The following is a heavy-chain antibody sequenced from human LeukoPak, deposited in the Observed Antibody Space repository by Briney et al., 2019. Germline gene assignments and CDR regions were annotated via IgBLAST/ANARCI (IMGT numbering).Heavy chain of an antibody. J-gene: IGHJ4*02. CDR1: GGTFSSYA. CDR3: ARDLYCSGGSCYPGNDY. Sequence: SVKASCKASGGTFSSYAISWVRQAPGQGLEWMGRIIPILGIANYAQKFQGRVTITADKSTSTAYMELSSLRSEDTAVYYCARDLYCSGGSCYPGNDYWGQGTLVTVSS. V-gene: IGHV1-69*04. D-gene: IGHD2-15*01. CDR2: IIPILGIA.